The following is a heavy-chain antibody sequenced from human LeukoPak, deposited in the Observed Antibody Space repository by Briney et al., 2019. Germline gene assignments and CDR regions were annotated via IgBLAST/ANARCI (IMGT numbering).Heavy chain of an antibody. CDR2: IYSGGST. CDR3: ARLRASVTTTSDFDY. CDR1: GGSLSSSHYS. D-gene: IGHD5-12*01. Sequence: SETLSLTCTVPGGSLSSSHYSWGWIRQPPGKGLEWIGSIYSGGSTYYNPSLKSRVTISVDTSKNQFSLKLSSVTAADTAVYYCARLRASVTTTSDFDYWGQGTLVTVSS. J-gene: IGHJ4*02. V-gene: IGHV4-39*01.